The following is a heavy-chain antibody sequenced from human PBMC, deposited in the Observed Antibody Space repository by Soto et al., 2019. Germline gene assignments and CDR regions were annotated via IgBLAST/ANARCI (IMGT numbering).Heavy chain of an antibody. CDR3: ARADYEILTGSYAMDV. Sequence: SETLSLTCTVSDDFISSYYWNWIRQPAGKGLEWIGRVSTNGATNYNPSLESRVTMSVDTSKNQFSLKLTSVTAADTAVYFCARADYEILTGSYAMDVWGQGTTVTGSS. J-gene: IGHJ6*02. D-gene: IGHD3-9*01. CDR1: DDFISSYY. V-gene: IGHV4-4*07. CDR2: VSTNGAT.